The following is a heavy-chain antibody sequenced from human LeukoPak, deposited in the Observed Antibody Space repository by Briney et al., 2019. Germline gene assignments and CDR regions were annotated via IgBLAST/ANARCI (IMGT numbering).Heavy chain of an antibody. CDR3: AKQDSYIYDAHTDFDY. D-gene: IGHD5-18*01. Sequence: PGGSLRLSCAASGFTFSSYGMSWVRQAPGKGREWVSAISGSGGSTYYADSVKGRFTISRDNSKNTLYLQMNSLRAEDTAVYYCAKQDSYIYDAHTDFDYWGQGTLVTVSS. CDR2: ISGSGGST. V-gene: IGHV3-23*01. CDR1: GFTFSSYG. J-gene: IGHJ4*02.